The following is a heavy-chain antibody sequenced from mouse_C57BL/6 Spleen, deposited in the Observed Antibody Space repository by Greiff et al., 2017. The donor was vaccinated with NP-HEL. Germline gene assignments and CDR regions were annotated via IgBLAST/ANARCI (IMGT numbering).Heavy chain of an antibody. J-gene: IGHJ2*01. CDR2: FYPGSGSI. CDR3: ARHEGGLYDYDGGYYFDY. V-gene: IGHV1-62-2*01. D-gene: IGHD2-4*01. CDR1: GYTFTEYT. Sequence: QVQLKDSGAELVKPGASVKLSCKASGYTFTEYTIHWVKQRSGQGLEWIGWFYPGSGSIKYNEKFKDKATLTADKSSSTVYMELSRLTSEDSAVYFCARHEGGLYDYDGGYYFDYWGQGTTLTVSS.